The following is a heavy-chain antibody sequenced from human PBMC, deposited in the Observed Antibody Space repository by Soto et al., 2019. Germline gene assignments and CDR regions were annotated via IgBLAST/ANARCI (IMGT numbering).Heavy chain of an antibody. CDR2: ISYSGRT. D-gene: IGHD4-17*01. V-gene: IGHV4-39*01. CDR1: GASIITDNYS. Sequence: SETLSLTCTVSGASIITDNYSWVWIRQSPRRGLELIGSISYSGRTYDNPSLQSRVTISIDASKNQFSLKLTSVTTADTAVYYCARRRASDYGGNHHPYYFDRWGQGALVTVSS. CDR3: ARRRASDYGGNHHPYYFDR. J-gene: IGHJ4*02.